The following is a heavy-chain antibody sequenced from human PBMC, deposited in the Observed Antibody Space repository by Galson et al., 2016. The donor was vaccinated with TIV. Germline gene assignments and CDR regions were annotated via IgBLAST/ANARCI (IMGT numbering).Heavy chain of an antibody. CDR3: ARVRDRGGYSYGYDV. J-gene: IGHJ3*01. CDR1: GFAVNSNY. CDR2: IYSDGHT. D-gene: IGHD5-18*01. Sequence: SLRLSCAASGFAVNSNYMSWVRQAPGKGLAWVSLIYSDGHTYYADSVTGRFTISRDNSKNTLFLQMNTLRAEATAVYYCARVRDRGGYSYGYDVWGQGTMVTVSS. V-gene: IGHV3-53*01.